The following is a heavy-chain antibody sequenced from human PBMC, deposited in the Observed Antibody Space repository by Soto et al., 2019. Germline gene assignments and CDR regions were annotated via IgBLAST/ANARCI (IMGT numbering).Heavy chain of an antibody. J-gene: IGHJ3*01. CDR3: VRGDKGGFDL. V-gene: IGHV3-74*01. CDR1: GFTFNYYW. D-gene: IGHD2-21*02. CDR2: IHSDGSTT. Sequence: EVQLVESEGGLAQRGGSLRLSCAASGFTFNYYWMHWVRQAPGQGLVWVSHIHSDGSTTTYADSVKGRFTISRDNAKNTLDLQMNSLRAEDTAVYYCVRGDKGGFDLWGQGTTVTVSS.